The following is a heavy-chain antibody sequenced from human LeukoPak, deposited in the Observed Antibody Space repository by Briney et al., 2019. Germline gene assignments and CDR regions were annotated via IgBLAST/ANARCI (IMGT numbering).Heavy chain of an antibody. J-gene: IGHJ5*02. CDR3: ACREFYSPWPGP. Sequence: GESLKISCKGSGYSFASYWIGWVRQTPGKGLEWMGVIYPGDSRTRYNPSFEGQVTISADKSINTAYLQWSSLKASDTAMYYCACREFYSPWPGPWGQGTLVTVSS. CDR2: IYPGDSRT. D-gene: IGHD5-18*01. CDR1: GYSFASYW. V-gene: IGHV5-51*01.